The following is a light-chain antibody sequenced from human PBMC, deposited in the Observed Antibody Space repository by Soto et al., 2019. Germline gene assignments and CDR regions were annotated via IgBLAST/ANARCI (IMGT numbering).Light chain of an antibody. V-gene: IGLV1-44*01. CDR3: AVWDDRLNGHV. CDR2: TND. CDR1: SSDVGGYNY. J-gene: IGLJ1*01. Sequence: QSVLTQPASVSGSPGQSITISCTGTSSDVGGYNYVSWFQQFPGTAPRLLISTNDQRPSGVPDRFIGSNSGTSASLAISGLQFEDEADYYCAVWDDRLNGHVFGTGTKSPS.